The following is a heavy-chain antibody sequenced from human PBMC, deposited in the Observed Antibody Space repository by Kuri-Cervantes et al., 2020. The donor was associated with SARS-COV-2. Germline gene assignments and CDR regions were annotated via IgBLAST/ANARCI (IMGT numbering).Heavy chain of an antibody. J-gene: IGHJ6*02. CDR2: IYYSGST. Sequence: ESLKISCTVSGGSISSYYWSWIRQPPGKGLEWIGYIYYSGSTNYNPSLKSRVTISVDTSKNQFSLKLSSVTAADTAVYYCARVRAARGYYYYYGMDAWGQGTTVTVSS. D-gene: IGHD6-6*01. CDR3: ARVRAARGYYYYYGMDA. CDR1: GGSISSYY. V-gene: IGHV4-59*01.